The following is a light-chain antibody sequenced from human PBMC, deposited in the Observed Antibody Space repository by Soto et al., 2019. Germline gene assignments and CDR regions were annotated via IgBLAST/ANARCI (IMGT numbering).Light chain of an antibody. Sequence: EIVLTQSPGTLSLSPGERATLSCRASQSVSARYLAWYQQKPGQAPRLLIYASNRATGIPDRFSGSGSGTDFTLTISRLEPEDFAVYYCQHYGTSALFGPGTKVEIK. J-gene: IGKJ3*01. V-gene: IGKV3-20*01. CDR1: QSVSARY. CDR2: AS. CDR3: QHYGTSAL.